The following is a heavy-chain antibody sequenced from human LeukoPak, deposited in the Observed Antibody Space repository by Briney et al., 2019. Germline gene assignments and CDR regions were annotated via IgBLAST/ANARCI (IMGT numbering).Heavy chain of an antibody. Sequence: SETLSLTCTVSGGSISSGGYYWSWIRQHPGKGLEWIGYIYYSGSTYYNPSLKSRVTISVDTSKNQFSLKLSSVTAADTAVYYCARAHIVVVPAATPLFDYWGQGTLVTVSS. D-gene: IGHD2-2*01. CDR1: GGSISSGGYY. CDR3: ARAHIVVVPAATPLFDY. V-gene: IGHV4-31*03. CDR2: IYYSGST. J-gene: IGHJ4*02.